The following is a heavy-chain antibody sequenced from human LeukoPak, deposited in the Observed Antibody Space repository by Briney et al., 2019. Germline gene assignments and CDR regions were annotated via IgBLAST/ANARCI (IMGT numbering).Heavy chain of an antibody. V-gene: IGHV3-33*01. CDR3: ARDRGARYYDY. D-gene: IGHD3-10*01. J-gene: IGHJ4*02. CDR1: RFTFRNHG. Sequence: GGSLRLSCAASRFTFRNHGMHWVRQAPGKGLEWVAIIWYDGSKKYYADSVKGRFTISRDNSKDTLYLQMNSLRDEDTAVYYCARDRGARYYDYWGQGTHVSVSS. CDR2: IWYDGSKK.